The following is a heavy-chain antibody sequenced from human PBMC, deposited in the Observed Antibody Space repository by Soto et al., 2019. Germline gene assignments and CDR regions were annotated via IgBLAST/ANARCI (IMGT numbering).Heavy chain of an antibody. CDR2: IYPGDSDT. Sequence: PGESLKISCKGSGYSFSRYWIAWVRQTPGKGLEWMGLIYPGDSDTRYSPSFQGQVTISADKSITTAYLQWSSLKASDTAIYYCERDTLSADSSGTHYWGQGTLVTVSS. V-gene: IGHV5-51*01. CDR1: GYSFSRYW. CDR3: ERDTLSADSSGTHY. J-gene: IGHJ4*02. D-gene: IGHD3-22*01.